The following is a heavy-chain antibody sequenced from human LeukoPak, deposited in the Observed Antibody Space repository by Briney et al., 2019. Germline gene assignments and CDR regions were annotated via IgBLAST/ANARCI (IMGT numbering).Heavy chain of an antibody. Sequence: PSETLSLTCTVSDGSISSYYWSWIRQPPGKGLEWIGYIYYSGSTNYNPSLKSRVTISVDTSKNQFSLKLSSVTAADTAVYYCARSRYDILTGGPYYFDYWGQGTLVTVSS. J-gene: IGHJ4*02. CDR2: IYYSGST. CDR1: DGSISSYY. D-gene: IGHD3-9*01. CDR3: ARSRYDILTGGPYYFDY. V-gene: IGHV4-59*01.